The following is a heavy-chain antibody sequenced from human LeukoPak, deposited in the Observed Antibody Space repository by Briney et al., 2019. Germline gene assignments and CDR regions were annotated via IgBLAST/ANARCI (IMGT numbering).Heavy chain of an antibody. CDR2: TSSGGSA. V-gene: IGHV4-39*01. Sequence: SETLSLTCSVSNGSITGTSYYWAWLRQSPGKGLEWIGTTSSGGSAYYQPSLKSRVTIFVDTSKTQFSLRLTSVTAADTAIYYCARQGGGDFVDSWGQGTLVSVS. CDR1: NGSITGTSYY. J-gene: IGHJ4*02. CDR3: ARQGGGDFVDS. D-gene: IGHD4-17*01.